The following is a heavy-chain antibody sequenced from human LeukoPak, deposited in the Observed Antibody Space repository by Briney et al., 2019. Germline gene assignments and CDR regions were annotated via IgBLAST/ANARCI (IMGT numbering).Heavy chain of an antibody. J-gene: IGHJ5*02. V-gene: IGHV4-30-4*01. D-gene: IGHD3-22*01. Sequence: SETLSLTCTVSGVSISSGDYYWSWIRQPPGKGLEWVGYIYYSGSAYYNPSLKSRVTISVDTSKNQFSLKMSSVTAADTAVYYCARPYYYDSRIDPWGQEPWSPSPQ. CDR2: IYYSGSA. CDR3: ARPYYYDSRIDP. CDR1: GVSISSGDYY.